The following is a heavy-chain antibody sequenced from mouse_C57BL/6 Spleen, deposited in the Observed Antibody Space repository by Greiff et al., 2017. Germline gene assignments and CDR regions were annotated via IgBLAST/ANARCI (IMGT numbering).Heavy chain of an antibody. CDR2: IDPSDSET. D-gene: IGHD1-1*01. CDR3: ARSDYGSSSRY. V-gene: IGHV1-52*01. CDR1: GYTFTSYW. Sequence: QVQLQQPGAELVRPGSSVKLSRKASGYTFTSYWMHWVKQRPIQGLEWIGNIDPSDSETHYNQKFKDKATLTVDKSSSTAYMQLSSLTSEDSAVYYCARSDYGSSSRYWGQGTTLTVSS. J-gene: IGHJ2*01.